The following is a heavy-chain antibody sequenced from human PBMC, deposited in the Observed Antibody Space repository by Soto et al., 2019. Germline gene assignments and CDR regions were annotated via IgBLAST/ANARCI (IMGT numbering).Heavy chain of an antibody. Sequence: ETLSLTCTVSGGSISSSSYYWGWIRQPPGKGLEWIGSIYYSGSTYYNPSLKSRVTISVDTSKNQFSLKLSSVTAADTAVYYCARRGRLASLGMDVWGQGTTVTVSS. CDR1: GGSISSSSYY. V-gene: IGHV4-39*01. J-gene: IGHJ6*02. D-gene: IGHD3-9*01. CDR3: ARRGRLASLGMDV. CDR2: IYYSGST.